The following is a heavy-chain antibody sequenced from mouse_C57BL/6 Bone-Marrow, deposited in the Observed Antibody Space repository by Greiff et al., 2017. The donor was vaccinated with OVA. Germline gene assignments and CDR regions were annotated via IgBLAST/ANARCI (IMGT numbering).Heavy chain of an antibody. D-gene: IGHD3-1*01. V-gene: IGHV1-7*01. CDR1: GSTFTSSW. CDR3: ARYSGYYAMDY. J-gene: IGHJ4*01. Sequence: VQLQQSGPELAKPGASVSLSCTASGSTFTSSWIHGVKQRPGQGLEWIGYINPSSGYTKYNQKFKDKATLTADKSSSTAYMQLSSLTYEDSAVYYCARYSGYYAMDYWGQGTSVTVSS. CDR2: INPSSGYT.